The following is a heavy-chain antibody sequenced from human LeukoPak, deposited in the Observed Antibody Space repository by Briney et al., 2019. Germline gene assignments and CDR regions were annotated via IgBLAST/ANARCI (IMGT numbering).Heavy chain of an antibody. CDR3: ARGLAVTRSIDY. J-gene: IGHJ4*02. Sequence: QPGGSLRLSCAASGFTFSNYAMSWVRQAPGKGLEWVSGISGNGATTYYADSVKGRFTISRDNSKNTQYLQMNSLRGEDTAVYYCARGLAVTRSIDYWGQGTLVTVSS. CDR1: GFTFSNYA. CDR2: ISGNGATT. V-gene: IGHV3-23*01. D-gene: IGHD4-17*01.